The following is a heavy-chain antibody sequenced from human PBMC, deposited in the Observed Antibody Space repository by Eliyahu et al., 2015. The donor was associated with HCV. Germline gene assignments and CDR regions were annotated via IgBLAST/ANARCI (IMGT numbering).Heavy chain of an antibody. CDR1: GFTFDDYA. Sequence: EVQLVESGGGLVQPGRSLRLSCAASGFTFDDYAMHWVRQAPGKGLEWVSGISWNSGRIGYADSVKGRFTISRDNAKNSLYLQMNSLRAEDTALYYCAKGGYYNGWDYWGQGTLVTVSS. D-gene: IGHD3-9*01. CDR3: AKGGYYNGWDY. CDR2: ISWNSGRI. V-gene: IGHV3-9*01. J-gene: IGHJ4*02.